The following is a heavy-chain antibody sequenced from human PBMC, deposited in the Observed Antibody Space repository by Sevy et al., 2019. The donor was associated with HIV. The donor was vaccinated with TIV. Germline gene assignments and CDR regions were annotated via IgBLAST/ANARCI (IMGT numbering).Heavy chain of an antibody. CDR3: ASWQRDIVLDDAFDI. D-gene: IGHD2-8*01. CDR2: INPSGGST. V-gene: IGHV1-46*03. J-gene: IGHJ3*02. Sequence: ASVKVSCKASGYTFTSYYMHWVRQAPGQGLEWMGIINPSGGSTSYAQKFQGRVTMTRDTSTSTVYMELSSLRSEDTAVYYCASWQRDIVLDDAFDIWGQGTMVTVSS. CDR1: GYTFTSYY.